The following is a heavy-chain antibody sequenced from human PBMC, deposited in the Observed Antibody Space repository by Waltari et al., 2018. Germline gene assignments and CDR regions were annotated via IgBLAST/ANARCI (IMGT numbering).Heavy chain of an antibody. Sequence: KGLEWVANIKQDGSEKYYVDSVKGRFTISRDNAKNSLYLQMNSLRAEDTAVYYCARDRQPRRELRNWYFDLWGRGTLVTVSS. CDR3: ARDRQPRRELRNWYFDL. V-gene: IGHV3-7*01. D-gene: IGHD1-7*01. J-gene: IGHJ2*01. CDR2: IKQDGSEK.